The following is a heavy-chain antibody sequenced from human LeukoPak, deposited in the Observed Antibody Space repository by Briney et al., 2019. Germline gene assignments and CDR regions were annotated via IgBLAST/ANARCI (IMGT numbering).Heavy chain of an antibody. Sequence: ASVKVSCKASGGTFISYAISWVRQAPGQGLEWVGGIIPIFGTANYAQKFQGRVTITADESTTTAYMELSSLRSEDTAVYYCARELRDSSGYYLAPFDYWGQGTLVTVSS. CDR1: GGTFISYA. CDR3: ARELRDSSGYYLAPFDY. V-gene: IGHV1-69*13. CDR2: IIPIFGTA. J-gene: IGHJ4*02. D-gene: IGHD3-22*01.